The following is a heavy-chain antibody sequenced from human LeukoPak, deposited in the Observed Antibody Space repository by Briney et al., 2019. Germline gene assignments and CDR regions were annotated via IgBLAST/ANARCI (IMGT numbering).Heavy chain of an antibody. CDR2: ISAYNGNT. CDR3: ARRHAGAARSPFDY. D-gene: IGHD6-6*01. CDR1: GYTFTSYG. V-gene: IGHV1-18*01. Sequence: ASVKVSCKASGYTFTSYGISWLRQAPGQGLEWMGWISAYNGNTNYAQKLQGRVTMTTDTSTSTAYMELRSLRSDDTAVYYCARRHAGAARSPFDYWGQGTLVTVSS. J-gene: IGHJ4*02.